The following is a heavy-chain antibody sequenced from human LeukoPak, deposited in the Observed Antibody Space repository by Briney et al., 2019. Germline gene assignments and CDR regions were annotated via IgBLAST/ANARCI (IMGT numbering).Heavy chain of an antibody. CDR3: ARGTYNYDSSGYTSFDY. Sequence: GASVKVSCKASGYTFTSYYMHWVRQAPGQGLEWMGIINPSGGSTSYAQKFQGRVTMTRDTSTSTVYMELSRLRSDDTAVYYCARGTYNYDSSGYTSFDYWGQGTLVTVSS. V-gene: IGHV1-46*01. CDR2: INPSGGST. J-gene: IGHJ4*02. CDR1: GYTFTSYY. D-gene: IGHD3-22*01.